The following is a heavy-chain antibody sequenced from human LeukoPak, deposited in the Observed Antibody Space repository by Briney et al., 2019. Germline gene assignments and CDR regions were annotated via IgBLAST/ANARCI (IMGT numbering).Heavy chain of an antibody. CDR1: GFTFSSYA. CDR2: ISSKGGST. CDR3: VKDLGWFGELLSLDY. J-gene: IGHJ4*02. D-gene: IGHD3-10*01. V-gene: IGHV3-64D*06. Sequence: PGGSLRLSCSASGFTFSSYAMHWVRQAPGKGLEYVSAISSKGGSTYYADSVKGRFTISRDNSKNTLYLQMSSLRAEDTAVYYCVKDLGWFGELLSLDYWGQGTLVTVSS.